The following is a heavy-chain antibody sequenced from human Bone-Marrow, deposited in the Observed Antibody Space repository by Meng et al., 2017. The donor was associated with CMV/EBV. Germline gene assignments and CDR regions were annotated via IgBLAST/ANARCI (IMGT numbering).Heavy chain of an antibody. CDR2: IIPILGIA. J-gene: IGHJ4*02. CDR1: GGTFSSYA. CDR3: VSEQLLFRSLDY. D-gene: IGHD2-2*01. Sequence: SVKVSCKASGGTFSSYAISWVRQAPGQGLEWMGGIIPILGIANYAQKFQGRVTITADKSTSTAYMELSSLRSEDTAVYYCVSEQLLFRSLDYWGQGTLVTVSS. V-gene: IGHV1-69*10.